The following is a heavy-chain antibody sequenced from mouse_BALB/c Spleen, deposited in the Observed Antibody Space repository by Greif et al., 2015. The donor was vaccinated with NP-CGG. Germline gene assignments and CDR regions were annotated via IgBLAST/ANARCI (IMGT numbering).Heavy chain of an antibody. CDR3: ARRTGTEAMDY. J-gene: IGHJ4*01. Sequence: LVESGPELVKPGASVKISCKASGYTFTDYYINWVKQKPGQGLEWIGWIYPGSGNTKDNEKFKGKATLTVDTSSSTAYMQLSSLTSEDTAVYFCARRTGTEAMDYWGQGTSVTVSS. D-gene: IGHD4-1*01. CDR2: IYPGSGNT. CDR1: GYTFTDYY. V-gene: IGHV1-84*02.